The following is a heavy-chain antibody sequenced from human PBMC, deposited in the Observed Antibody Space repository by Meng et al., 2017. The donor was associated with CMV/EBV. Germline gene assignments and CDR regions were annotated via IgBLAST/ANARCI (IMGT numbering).Heavy chain of an antibody. J-gene: IGHJ6*02. CDR3: ARDKYDFWSGYYRGYYYGMDV. CDR1: GYTFTSYG. Sequence: ASVKVSCKASGYTFTSYGISWVRQAPGQGLEWMGWISAYNGNTNYAQKLQGRVTMTTDTSTSTAYMGLRSLRSDDTAVYYCARDKYDFWSGYYRGYYYGMDVWGQGTTVTVSS. D-gene: IGHD3-3*01. V-gene: IGHV1-18*01. CDR2: ISAYNGNT.